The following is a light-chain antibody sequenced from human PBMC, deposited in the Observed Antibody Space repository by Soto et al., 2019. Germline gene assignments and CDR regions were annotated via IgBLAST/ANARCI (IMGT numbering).Light chain of an antibody. CDR1: SSDVGGYNS. CDR3: SSYTSSNSVV. V-gene: IGLV2-14*03. CDR2: DVS. Sequence: QSALTQPASVSGSPGQSITISYTGTSSDVGGYNSVSWYQQHPGKAPKLIIYDVSNRPSGVSNRFSGSKSGNTASLTISGLQAEDEADYYCSSYTSSNSVVFGGGTKVTVL. J-gene: IGLJ2*01.